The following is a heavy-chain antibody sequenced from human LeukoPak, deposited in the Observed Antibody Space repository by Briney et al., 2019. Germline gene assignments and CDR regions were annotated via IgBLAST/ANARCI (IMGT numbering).Heavy chain of an antibody. CDR1: GFNFDEYA. D-gene: IGHD1-26*01. Sequence: GGSLRLSCAASGFNFDEYAMYWVRQAPGKGLEWVSLISGDGGTTSYADSVKGRFTISRDNSENSLNLQMESLRSEDTALYYCAKARRSGTHYSDFDFWGQGTLVTVCS. V-gene: IGHV3-43*02. J-gene: IGHJ4*02. CDR3: AKARRSGTHYSDFDF. CDR2: ISGDGGTT.